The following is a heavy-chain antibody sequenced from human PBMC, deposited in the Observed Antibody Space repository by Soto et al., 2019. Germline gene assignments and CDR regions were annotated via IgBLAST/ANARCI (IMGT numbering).Heavy chain of an antibody. CDR3: ARDLDRDIAAAGTGSIDY. V-gene: IGHV3-48*03. CDR2: ISSSGSTI. D-gene: IGHD6-13*01. CDR1: GFTFSSYE. J-gene: IGHJ4*02. Sequence: GGSLRLSCAASGFTFSSYEMNWVRQAPGKGLEWVSYISSSGSTIYYADSVKGRFTISRDNAKNSLYLQMNSLRAEDTAVYYCARDLDRDIAAAGTGSIDYWGQGTLVTVSS.